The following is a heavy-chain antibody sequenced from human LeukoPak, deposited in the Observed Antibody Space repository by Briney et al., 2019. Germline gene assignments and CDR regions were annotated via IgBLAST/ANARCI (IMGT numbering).Heavy chain of an antibody. Sequence: ASVKVSCKASGYTFTGYYMHWVRQAPGQGLEWMGWINPNSGGTNYAQKFQGRVTMTRDTSISTAYMELSRLRSDDTAVYYCARDVGLVQLERRMSAFDIWGQGTMVTVSS. D-gene: IGHD1-1*01. CDR1: GYTFTGYY. CDR2: INPNSGGT. J-gene: IGHJ3*02. V-gene: IGHV1-2*02. CDR3: ARDVGLVQLERRMSAFDI.